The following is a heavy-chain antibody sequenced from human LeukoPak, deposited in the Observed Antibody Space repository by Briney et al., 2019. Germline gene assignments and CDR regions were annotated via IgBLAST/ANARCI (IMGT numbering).Heavy chain of an antibody. CDR2: ISSSSSYI. D-gene: IGHD2-15*01. CDR3: ARVIRVAVDAFDI. CDR1: GFTFSSYS. V-gene: IGHV3-21*01. J-gene: IGHJ3*02. Sequence: PGGSLRLSCAASGFTFSSYSMNWVRQAPGKGLEWVPSISSSSSYIYYADSVKGRFTISRDNAKNSLYLQMNSPRAEDTAVYYCARVIRVAVDAFDIWGQGTMVTVSS.